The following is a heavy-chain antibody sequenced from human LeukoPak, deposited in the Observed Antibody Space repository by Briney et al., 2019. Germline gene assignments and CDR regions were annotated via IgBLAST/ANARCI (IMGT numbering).Heavy chain of an antibody. CDR1: GYTFTGYY. J-gene: IGHJ4*02. CDR3: AREEAIVAYFDY. CDR2: INPNSGGT. Sequence: ASVKVSCEASGYTFTGYYMHWVRQAPGQGLEWMGWINPNSGGTNYAQKFQGRVTMTRDTSISTAYMELSRLRSDDTAVYYCAREEAIVAYFDYWGQGTLVTVSS. D-gene: IGHD2-21*01. V-gene: IGHV1-2*02.